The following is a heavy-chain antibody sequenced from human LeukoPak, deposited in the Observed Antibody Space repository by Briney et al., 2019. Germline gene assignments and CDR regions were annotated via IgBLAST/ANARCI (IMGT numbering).Heavy chain of an antibody. V-gene: IGHV1-69*04. J-gene: IGHJ5*02. CDR3: ARDSPLPSGYSYGFGGWFDP. Sequence: ASVKVSCKASGYTFTSYGISWVRQAPGQGLEWMGRIIPILGIANYAQKFQGRVTITADKSTSTAYMELSSLRSGDTAVYYCARDSPLPSGYSYGFGGWFDPWGQGTLVTVSS. CDR2: IIPILGIA. CDR1: GYTFTSYG. D-gene: IGHD5-18*01.